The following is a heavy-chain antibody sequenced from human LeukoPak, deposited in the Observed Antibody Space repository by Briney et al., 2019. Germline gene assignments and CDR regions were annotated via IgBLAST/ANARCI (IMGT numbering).Heavy chain of an antibody. Sequence: ASVKVSFKASGGSFTNYAFNWVRQAPGQGLEWMGRIIPIFDSAHYAQRFQGRNTITTDESSTTAYMTLISLTSDDTAVYYCASQDASIFSESSTSPTYSDWGQGTLVTVSS. V-gene: IGHV1-69*05. CDR2: IIPIFDSA. CDR3: ASQDASIFSESSTSPTYSD. CDR1: GGSFTNYA. D-gene: IGHD2-2*01. J-gene: IGHJ4*02.